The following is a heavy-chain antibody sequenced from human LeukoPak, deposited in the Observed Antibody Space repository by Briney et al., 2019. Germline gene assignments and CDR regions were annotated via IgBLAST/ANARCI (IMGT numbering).Heavy chain of an antibody. Sequence: GGSLRLSCAASGFTLSSYAMSWVRQAPGKGLEWVSATSSSDAGTYYAESVRGRFTISRDNSKNSLYLQMNSLRAEDTAVYYCARDGPARITMVRGVISRYYYYYMDVWGKGTTVTISS. CDR3: ARDGPARITMVRGVISRYYYYYMDV. V-gene: IGHV3-23*01. D-gene: IGHD3-10*01. CDR1: GFTLSSYA. CDR2: TSSSDAGT. J-gene: IGHJ6*03.